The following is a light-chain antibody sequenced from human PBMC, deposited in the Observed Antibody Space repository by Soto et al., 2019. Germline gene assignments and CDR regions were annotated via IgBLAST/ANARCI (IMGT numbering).Light chain of an antibody. Sequence: DIQMTQSPSSVSASVGDRVTSTCRASPDISSWLAWYQQKPGEAPKLLIYAASSFQSGVPSRFSGRGAGTDFSLTITSLQPEDCATYYCQQTNTLPRTFGQWTRVEIK. CDR1: PDISSW. V-gene: IGKV1-12*01. CDR2: AAS. J-gene: IGKJ2*01. CDR3: QQTNTLPRT.